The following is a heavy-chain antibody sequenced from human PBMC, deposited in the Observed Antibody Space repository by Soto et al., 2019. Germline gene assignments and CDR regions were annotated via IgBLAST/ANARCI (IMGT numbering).Heavy chain of an antibody. Sequence: QVQLVQSGAEVKKPGSSVKVSCKASGGTFSSYAISWVRQAPGQGLEWMGGIIPIFGTANYAQKFQGRVTITADESTSTAYMELSSLRSEDTAVYYCATPPFTYCGSYSGWFDPWGQGTLVTVSS. CDR1: GGTFSSYA. CDR2: IIPIFGTA. CDR3: ATPPFTYCGSYSGWFDP. D-gene: IGHD1-26*01. V-gene: IGHV1-69*01. J-gene: IGHJ5*02.